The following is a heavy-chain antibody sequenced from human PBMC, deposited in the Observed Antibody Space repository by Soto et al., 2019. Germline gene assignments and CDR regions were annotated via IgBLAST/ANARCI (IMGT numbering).Heavy chain of an antibody. V-gene: IGHV3-23*01. D-gene: IGHD2-15*01. J-gene: IGHJ6*03. Sequence: EVQLLESGGGLVQPGGSLRLSCAASGFTFSSYAMSWVRQAPGKGLEWVSAISGSGGSTYYADSVKGRFTISRDNSKNTLYLQMNSLRAEDTAVYYCAKDRRGHIVVVVAATHRNYYYMDVWGKGTTVTVSS. CDR2: ISGSGGST. CDR1: GFTFSSYA. CDR3: AKDRRGHIVVVVAATHRNYYYMDV.